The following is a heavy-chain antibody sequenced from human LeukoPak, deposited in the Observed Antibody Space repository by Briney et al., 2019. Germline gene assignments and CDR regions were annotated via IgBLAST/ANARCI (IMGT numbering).Heavy chain of an antibody. Sequence: SETLSLTCTVSGYSISSGFYWGWIRQPPGKGLEWIGSIYHSGSTYYNPSLKSRVTISVDTSKNQFSLKLSSVTAADTAVYYCARDSRWGYSSSFDYWGQGTLVTVSS. V-gene: IGHV4-38-2*02. CDR3: ARDSRWGYSSSFDY. CDR2: IYHSGST. D-gene: IGHD6-13*01. J-gene: IGHJ4*02. CDR1: GYSISSGFY.